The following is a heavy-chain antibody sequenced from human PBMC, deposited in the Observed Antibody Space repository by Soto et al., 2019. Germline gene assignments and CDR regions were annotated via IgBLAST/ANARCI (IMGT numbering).Heavy chain of an antibody. CDR1: GFTFSGSA. V-gene: IGHV3-73*01. D-gene: IGHD6-6*01. Sequence: GGSLRLSCAASGFTFSGSAMHWVRQASGKGLEWVGRIRSKANSYATAYAASVKGRFTISRDDSKNTAYLQMNSLKTEDTAVYYCIQSRAARGYYMDVWGKGTTVTSP. CDR2: IRSKANSYAT. CDR3: IQSRAARGYYMDV. J-gene: IGHJ6*03.